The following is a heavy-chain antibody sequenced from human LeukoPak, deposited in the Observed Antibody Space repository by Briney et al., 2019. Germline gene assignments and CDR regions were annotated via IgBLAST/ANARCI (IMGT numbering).Heavy chain of an antibody. CDR2: IYSGGTT. V-gene: IGHV3-53*01. CDR3: AKSGYNRFDY. Sequence: GGSLRLSCAVSGFTVSGNYMSWVRQAPGKGLEWVSLIYSGGTTYYADSVKGRFTISRDNSKNTLYLQMNSLRADDTAVYYCAKSGYNRFDYWGQGTLVTVSS. J-gene: IGHJ4*02. CDR1: GFTVSGNY. D-gene: IGHD5-24*01.